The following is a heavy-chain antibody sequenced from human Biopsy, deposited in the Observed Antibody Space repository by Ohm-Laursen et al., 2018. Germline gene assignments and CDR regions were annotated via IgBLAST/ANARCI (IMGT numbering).Heavy chain of an antibody. CDR2: INRDGSST. J-gene: IGHJ4*02. CDR3: AGEGYCSRTSCYPDY. V-gene: IGHV3-74*01. CDR1: GYTFSSYW. D-gene: IGHD2-2*01. Sequence: SLRLSCTASGYTFSSYWMHWVRQAPGKGLVWVSRINRDGSSTTYADSVKGRFTTSRDSAKNTLYLQMNSLRAEDTAVYYCAGEGYCSRTSCYPDYWGQGTLVTVSS.